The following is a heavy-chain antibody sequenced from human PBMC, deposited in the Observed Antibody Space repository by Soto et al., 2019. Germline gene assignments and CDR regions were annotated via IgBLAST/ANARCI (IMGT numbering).Heavy chain of an antibody. Sequence: QITLKESGPTLVKPTQTLTLTCTFSGFSLTTGGVGVAWIRQPSGKALEWLAVIYWDDDKRYSPSLKNRLTVTKDTSKTQVVLTMTNLAPVDTATYYCAHTPFFGDKLDFWGQGTLVSVSS. CDR3: AHTPFFGDKLDF. J-gene: IGHJ4*02. CDR1: GFSLTTGGVG. D-gene: IGHD2-21*01. CDR2: IYWDDDK. V-gene: IGHV2-5*02.